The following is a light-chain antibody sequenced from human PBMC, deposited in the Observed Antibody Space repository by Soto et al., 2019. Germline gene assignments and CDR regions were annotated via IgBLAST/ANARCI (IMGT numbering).Light chain of an antibody. J-gene: IGKJ2*01. Sequence: IQLTQSPSSLSASVGDRVTITCRASQGISSYLAWYQQKPGKAPKLLIYAASTLQSGVPSRFSGSGSGTDFTLTISSLQAEDFATYYCHQLNSYPPYTFGQGTKLEIK. CDR1: QGISSY. CDR3: HQLNSYPPYT. V-gene: IGKV1-9*01. CDR2: AAS.